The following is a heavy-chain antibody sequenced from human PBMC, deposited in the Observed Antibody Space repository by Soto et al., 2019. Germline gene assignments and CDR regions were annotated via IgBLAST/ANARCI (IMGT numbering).Heavy chain of an antibody. CDR3: ARHRARNWFDP. D-gene: IGHD6-6*01. CDR1: CGSISSSSSY. Sequence: PSDTLSLTCIVSCGSISSSSSYCVWIRQLPGKELEWIGSIYYSGSTYYNPSLKSRVTISVDTSKNQFSLKLSSVTAADTAVFYCARHRARNWFDPWGQGTLVTVSS. CDR2: IYYSGST. J-gene: IGHJ5*02. V-gene: IGHV4-39*01.